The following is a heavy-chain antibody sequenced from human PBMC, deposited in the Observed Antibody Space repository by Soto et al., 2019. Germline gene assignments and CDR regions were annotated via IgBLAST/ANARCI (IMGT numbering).Heavy chain of an antibody. CDR1: GLTLSNYW. CDR3: AHSTTLNWFDP. CDR2: INPDGTSS. D-gene: IGHD2-2*01. Sequence: LRLSCAASGLTLSNYWMHWVRQAPGKGLVWVSRINPDGTSSNSADSVRGRFTISRDNAKNTVYLEMNSLRDEDTAVYYCAHSTTLNWFDPWGQGTLVTVSS. J-gene: IGHJ5*02. V-gene: IGHV3-74*01.